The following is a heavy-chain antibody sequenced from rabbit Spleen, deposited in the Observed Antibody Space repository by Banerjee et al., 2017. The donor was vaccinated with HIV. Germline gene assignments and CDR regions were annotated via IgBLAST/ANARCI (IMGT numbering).Heavy chain of an antibody. Sequence: QSLEESGGDLVKPGGTLTLTCKASGFDFSSGYDMCWVRQAPGKGLEWISCIAGSSSGFTYSATWAKGRFTCSKTSSTTVTLQMASLTVADTATYFCARDTGSSFSSYGMDLWGPGTLVTVS. D-gene: IGHD8-1*01. CDR3: ARDTGSSFSSYGMDL. V-gene: IGHV1S40*01. CDR2: IAGSSSGFT. J-gene: IGHJ6*01. CDR1: GFDFSSGYD.